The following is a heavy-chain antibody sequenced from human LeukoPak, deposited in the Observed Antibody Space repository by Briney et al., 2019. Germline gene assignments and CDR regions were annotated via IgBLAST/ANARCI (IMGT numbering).Heavy chain of an antibody. J-gene: IGHJ4*02. CDR1: GGSVSTYY. D-gene: IGHD6-13*01. CDR2: VYNSGST. CDR3: ARDDGSGWYADYFDY. V-gene: IGHV4-4*07. Sequence: SETLSLTCTVSGGSVSTYYWNWTRQPAGKGLEWIGRVYNSGSTNYNPSLKSRVTMSVDTSKNQFSLNLRSVTAADTAVYYCARDDGSGWYADYFDYWGQGTLVTVST.